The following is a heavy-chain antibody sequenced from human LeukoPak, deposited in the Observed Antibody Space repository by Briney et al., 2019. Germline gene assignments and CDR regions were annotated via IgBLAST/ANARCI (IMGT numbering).Heavy chain of an antibody. CDR1: GFTFNSYT. D-gene: IGHD4-23*01. Sequence: QSGGSLRLSCAASGFTFNSYTMHWVRQAPGKGLEWVSLISWDGDTTYYADSVKGRFTISRDNTENSLYLQMNSLKTEDTALYYCAKKGYGGNSGGAYFDSWGQGTLVTVSS. V-gene: IGHV3-43*01. CDR2: ISWDGDTT. J-gene: IGHJ4*02. CDR3: AKKGYGGNSGGAYFDS.